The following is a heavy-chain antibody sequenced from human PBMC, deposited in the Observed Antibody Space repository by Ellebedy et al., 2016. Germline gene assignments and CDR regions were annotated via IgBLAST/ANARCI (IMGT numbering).Heavy chain of an antibody. V-gene: IGHV3-7*03. Sequence: GGSLRLSCSASGFTFSNYWMSWVCLAPGKGPEWVANIIQDGSAKFYGDSVKGRVTISRDNAKNSLYLQMNSLRAEDTAVYYCVASIEYWGQGTLVTVSS. CDR1: GFTFSNYW. CDR3: VASIEY. J-gene: IGHJ4*02. CDR2: IIQDGSAK.